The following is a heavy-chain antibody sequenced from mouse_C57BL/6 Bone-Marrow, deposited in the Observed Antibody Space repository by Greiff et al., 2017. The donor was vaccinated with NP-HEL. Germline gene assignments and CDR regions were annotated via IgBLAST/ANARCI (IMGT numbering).Heavy chain of an antibody. D-gene: IGHD2-5*01. J-gene: IGHJ4*01. CDR1: GFNITDYY. CDR3: AIKYYNNYVAMDY. Sequence: EVQLQQSGAELVKPGASVKLSCTASGFNITDYYMHWVKQRTAQGLEWIGRIDPEDGETKYAPKFQGKATITADTSSNTAYLQLSSLSSEGTAVYYCAIKYYNNYVAMDYWGQGTSVTVSS. V-gene: IGHV14-2*01. CDR2: IDPEDGET.